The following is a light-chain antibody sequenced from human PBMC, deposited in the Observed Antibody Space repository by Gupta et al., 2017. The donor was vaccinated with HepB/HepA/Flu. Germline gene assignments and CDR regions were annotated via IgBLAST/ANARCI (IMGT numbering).Light chain of an antibody. J-gene: IGKJ2*02. CDR3: LQRLEFPCT. CDR1: QSLLNSDDGNTY. V-gene: IGKV2-40*01. CDR2: TLS. Sequence: DIVMTQTPLSLPVTPGEPASTSCRASQSLLNSDDGNTYLDWYLQKPGQSPHLLIYTLSSRASGVPDRVSGSGSGTDFTLKISWVEAEDVGVYYCLQRLEFPCTFGQGTKLEI.